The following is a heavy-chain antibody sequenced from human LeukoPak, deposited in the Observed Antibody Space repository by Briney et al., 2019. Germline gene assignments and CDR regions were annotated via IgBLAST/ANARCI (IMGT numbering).Heavy chain of an antibody. V-gene: IGHV4-4*07. J-gene: IGHJ3*02. D-gene: IGHD1-1*01. Sequence: SETLSLTCTVSGGSISSYYWSWIRQPAGKGLEWIGRIYTSGSTNYNPSLKSRVTMSVDTSKNQFSLKLSSVTAADTAVYYCASSPTRTGAFDIWGQGTMVTVSS. CDR3: ASSPTRTGAFDI. CDR1: GGSISSYY. CDR2: IYTSGST.